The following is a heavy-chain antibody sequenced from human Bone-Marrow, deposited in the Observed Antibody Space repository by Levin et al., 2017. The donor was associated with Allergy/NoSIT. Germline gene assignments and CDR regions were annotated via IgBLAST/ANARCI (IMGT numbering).Heavy chain of an antibody. V-gene: IGHV5-51*01. CDR2: IYPGDSDT. D-gene: IGHD3-9*01. J-gene: IGHJ3*02. Sequence: GESLKISCKGSGYSFTSYWIGWVRQMPGKGLEWMGIIYPGDSDTRYSPSFQGQVTISADKSISTAYLQWSSLKASDTAMYYCARGSDILTGNGAFDIWGQGTMVTVSS. CDR3: ARGSDILTGNGAFDI. CDR1: GYSFTSYW.